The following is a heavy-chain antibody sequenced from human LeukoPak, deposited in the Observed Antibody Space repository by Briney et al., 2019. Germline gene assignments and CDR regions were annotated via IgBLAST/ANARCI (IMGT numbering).Heavy chain of an antibody. V-gene: IGHV3-23*01. D-gene: IGHD4-23*01. CDR3: ARDSNGGSYFDY. CDR1: GFTFSSYA. Sequence: GGSLRLSCAASGFTFSSYAMSWVRQAPGKGLEWVSGLSNSGDSRYYADSVQGRFTISRHNSKNTLYLQMNSLRAEDTAVYYCARDSNGGSYFDYWGQGTLVTVSS. J-gene: IGHJ4*02. CDR2: LSNSGDSR.